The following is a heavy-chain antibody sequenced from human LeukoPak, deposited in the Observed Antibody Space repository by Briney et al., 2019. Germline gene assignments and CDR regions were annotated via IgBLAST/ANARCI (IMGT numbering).Heavy chain of an antibody. CDR3: ARSIGLRYFDWLPEYY. V-gene: IGHV4-59*01. D-gene: IGHD3-9*01. Sequence: PSETLSLTCTVSGGSISSYYWSWIRQPPGKGLEWIGYIYYSGSTNYNPSLKSRVTISVDTSKNQFSLKLSSVTAADTAVYYCARSIGLRYFDWLPEYYWGQGTLVTVSS. CDR2: IYYSGST. CDR1: GGSISSYY. J-gene: IGHJ4*02.